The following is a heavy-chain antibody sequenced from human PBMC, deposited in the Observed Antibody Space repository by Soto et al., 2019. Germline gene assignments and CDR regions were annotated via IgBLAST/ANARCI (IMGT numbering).Heavy chain of an antibody. V-gene: IGHV1-8*01. J-gene: IGHJ5*02. CDR2: MNPNSGNT. Sequence: ASVKVSCKASGYTFTSYDINWVRQATGQGLEWMGWMNPNSGNTGYAQKFQGRVTMTRNTSMSTAYMELSSLRSEDTAVYYCARTGLRYFDWPPRGDWFDPWGQGTLVTVS. CDR3: ARTGLRYFDWPPRGDWFDP. D-gene: IGHD3-9*01. CDR1: GYTFTSYD.